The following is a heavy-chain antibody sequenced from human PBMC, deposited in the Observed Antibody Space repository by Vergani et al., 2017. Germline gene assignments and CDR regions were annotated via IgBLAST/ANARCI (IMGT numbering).Heavy chain of an antibody. CDR1: GGSISRGSYY. D-gene: IGHD4-23*01. V-gene: IGHV4-61*02. CDR2: IYTSGST. Sequence: QVQLQESGPGLVKPSQTLSLTCTVSGGSISRGSYYWSWIRQPAGKGLEWIRRIYTSGSTNYNPSLKSRVTISVDTSKNQFSLKLSSVTAADTAVYYCARARPPYGGNSRRGWYFDLWGRGTLVTVSS. CDR3: ARARPPYGGNSRRGWYFDL. J-gene: IGHJ2*01.